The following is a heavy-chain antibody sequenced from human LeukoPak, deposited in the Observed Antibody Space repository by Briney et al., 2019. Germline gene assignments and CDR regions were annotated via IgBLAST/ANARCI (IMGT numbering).Heavy chain of an antibody. CDR2: IRSKAYGGTT. Sequence: PGGSLRLSCAASGFTFSSYTMSWVRQAPGKGLEWVGFIRSKAYGGTTEYAASVKGRFTISRDDSKSIAYLQMNSLKTEDTAVYYCTRDGAPLDYWGQGTLVTVSS. CDR1: GFTFSSYT. J-gene: IGHJ4*02. D-gene: IGHD1-26*01. V-gene: IGHV3-49*04. CDR3: TRDGAPLDY.